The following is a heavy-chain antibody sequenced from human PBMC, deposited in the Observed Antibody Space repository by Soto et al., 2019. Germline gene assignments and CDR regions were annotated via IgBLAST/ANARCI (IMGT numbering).Heavy chain of an antibody. D-gene: IGHD6-13*01. CDR3: ARAHGTSWYNWFDP. CDR1: GGNFTNSG. CDR2: IIPLFGTT. Sequence: GASVKVSCKASGGNFTNSGISWVHRAPGQGLEWMGGIIPLFGTTNYAHKFRGRVTVTADESTSTVYMELNSLRSEDTAMYYCARAHGTSWYNWFDPWGQGXLVTVS. J-gene: IGHJ5*02. V-gene: IGHV1-69*13.